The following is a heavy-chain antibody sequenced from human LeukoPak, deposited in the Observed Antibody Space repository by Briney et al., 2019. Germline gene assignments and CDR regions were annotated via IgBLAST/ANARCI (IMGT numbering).Heavy chain of an antibody. V-gene: IGHV3-53*01. CDR3: ARDLAVGRWPLWHFDL. CDR1: GFTVSRHY. J-gene: IGHJ2*01. Sequence: GGSLRLSCAASGFTVSRHYMSWVRQAPGKGLEWVSIIYSPGGTYYADSVKGRFTISRDNSKNTIYLQMNSLRVDDTAVYYCARDLAVGRWPLWHFDLWGRGTLVTVSS. D-gene: IGHD5-24*01. CDR2: IYSPGGT.